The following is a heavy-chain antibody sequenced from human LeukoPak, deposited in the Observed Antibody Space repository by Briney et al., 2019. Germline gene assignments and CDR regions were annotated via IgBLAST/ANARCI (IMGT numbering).Heavy chain of an antibody. V-gene: IGHV4-59*01. J-gene: IGHJ2*01. Sequence: SETLSLTCTVSGGLISSYYWSWIRQTPEKGLVWIGNIYYTGSTIYNPSLKSRVSISLDTSKKQLSLNLTSVTAADTAVYYCAREQRYWYFDLWGRGSLVTVSS. CDR2: IYYTGST. D-gene: IGHD6-25*01. CDR1: GGLISSYY. CDR3: AREQRYWYFDL.